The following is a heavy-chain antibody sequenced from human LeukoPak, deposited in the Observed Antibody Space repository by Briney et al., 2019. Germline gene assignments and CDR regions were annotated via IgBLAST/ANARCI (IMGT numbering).Heavy chain of an antibody. CDR1: GFAFSTYW. V-gene: IGHV3-7*01. CDR2: VKQDGSET. CDR3: ARDRATY. J-gene: IGHJ4*02. Sequence: GGSLRLSCAASGFAFSTYWMSWVRQAPGKGLEWVASVKQDGSETYYVDSVKGRFTISRDNAKNSLYLQMNSLRAEDTAVYYCARDRATYWGQGTLVTVSS.